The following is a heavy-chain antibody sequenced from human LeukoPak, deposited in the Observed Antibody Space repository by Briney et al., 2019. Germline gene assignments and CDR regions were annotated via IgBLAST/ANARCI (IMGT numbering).Heavy chain of an antibody. V-gene: IGHV4-34*01. CDR1: GGSFSGYY. J-gene: IGHJ4*02. CDR3: ARGPPYCGGDCYSGQRNDY. D-gene: IGHD2-21*02. Sequence: NASETLSLTCAVYGGSFSGYYWSWIRQPPGKGLEWIGEINHSGSTNYNPSLKSRVTISVDTSKNQFSLKLSSVTAADTAVYYCARGPPYCGGDCYSGQRNDYWGQGTLVTVSS. CDR2: INHSGST.